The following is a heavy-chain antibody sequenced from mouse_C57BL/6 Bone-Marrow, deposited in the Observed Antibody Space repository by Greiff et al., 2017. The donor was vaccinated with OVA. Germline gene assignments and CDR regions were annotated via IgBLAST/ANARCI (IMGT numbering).Heavy chain of an antibody. J-gene: IGHJ3*01. CDR2: ILPGSGST. V-gene: IGHV1-9*01. CDR1: GYTFTGYW. CDR3: ARDALYDGYAFVAY. D-gene: IGHD2-3*01. Sequence: QVQLQQSGAELMKPGASVKLSCKATGYTFTGYWIEWVKQRPGHGLEWIGEILPGSGSTNYNEKFKGKATFTADTSSNTAYMQLSSLTTEDSAIYYGARDALYDGYAFVAYWGQGTLVTAPA.